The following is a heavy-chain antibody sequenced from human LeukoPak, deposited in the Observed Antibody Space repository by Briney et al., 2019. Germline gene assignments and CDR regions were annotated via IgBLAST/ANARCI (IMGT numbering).Heavy chain of an antibody. Sequence: SETLSLTCTVSGGSISSYYWSWIRQPPGKGLEWIGYIYYSGSTNYNPSLKSRVTISVDTSKNQFSLKLSSVTAADTAVYYCASNYYGSGSLDYWDQGNLVTVSS. V-gene: IGHV4-59*08. CDR2: IYYSGST. J-gene: IGHJ4*02. CDR3: ASNYYGSGSLDY. D-gene: IGHD3-10*01. CDR1: GGSISSYY.